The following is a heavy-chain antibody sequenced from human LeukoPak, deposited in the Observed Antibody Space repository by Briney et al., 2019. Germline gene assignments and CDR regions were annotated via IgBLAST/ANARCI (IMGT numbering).Heavy chain of an antibody. J-gene: IGHJ4*02. CDR1: GFTFSTYG. V-gene: IGHV3-23*01. CDR2: ISGSGGSR. Sequence: GGSLRLSCAASGFTFSTYGMSWVRQAAGKGLEWVSGISGSGGSRFYTDSVKGRFTISRDNSKNTLYLQMNSLRAEDTAVYYYAKLREWELPDLFDYWGQGTLVTVSS. D-gene: IGHD1-26*01. CDR3: AKLREWELPDLFDY.